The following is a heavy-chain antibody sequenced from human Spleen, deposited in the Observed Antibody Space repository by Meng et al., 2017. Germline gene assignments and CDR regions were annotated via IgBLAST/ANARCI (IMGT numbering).Heavy chain of an antibody. V-gene: IGHV4-34*01. D-gene: IGHD3-16*01. CDR1: GFTVSGNY. CDR3: ARGRGLRLGELWALYYYGMDV. CDR2: INHSGST. J-gene: IGHJ6*02. Sequence: ESLKISCAASGFTVSGNYMRWVRQAPGKGLEWIGEINHSGSTNYNPSLKSRVTISVDTSKNQFSLKLSSVTAADTAVYYCARGRGLRLGELWALYYYGMDVWGQGTTVTVSS.